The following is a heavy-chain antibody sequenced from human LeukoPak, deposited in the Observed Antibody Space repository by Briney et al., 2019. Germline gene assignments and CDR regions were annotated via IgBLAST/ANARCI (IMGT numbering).Heavy chain of an antibody. CDR1: GGSISSYY. CDR2: IYYSGST. Sequence: SETLSLTCTVSGGSISSYYWSWIRQPPGKGLEWIGYIYYSGSTNYNPSLKSRVIISVDTSKNQFSLKLSSVTAADTAVYYCAREPWGVGATHFDYWGQGTLVTVSS. D-gene: IGHD1-26*01. V-gene: IGHV4-59*01. J-gene: IGHJ4*02. CDR3: AREPWGVGATHFDY.